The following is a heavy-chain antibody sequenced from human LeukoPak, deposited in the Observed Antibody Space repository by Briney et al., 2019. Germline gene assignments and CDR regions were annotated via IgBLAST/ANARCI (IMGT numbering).Heavy chain of an antibody. J-gene: IGHJ4*02. D-gene: IGHD5-12*01. Sequence: PSETLSLTCTVSGGSISSYYWSWIRQTPGKGLEWIGYIYYSGSTNYNPSLKSRVTISVDTSKNQFSLKMSTVTAADTAVYYCARSGGYVPYFDYWGQGTLVTVSS. CDR3: ARSGGYVPYFDY. V-gene: IGHV4-59*01. CDR2: IYYSGST. CDR1: GGSISSYY.